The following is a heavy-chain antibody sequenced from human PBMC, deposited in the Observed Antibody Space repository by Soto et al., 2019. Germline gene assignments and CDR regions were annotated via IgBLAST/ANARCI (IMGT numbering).Heavy chain of an antibody. CDR1: GFTFSNAW. J-gene: IGHJ6*02. Sequence: PGGSLRLSCAASGFTFSNAWMNWVRQAPGKGLEWVGRIKSKTDGGTTDYAAPVKGRFTISRDDSKNTLYLQMNSLKTEDTAVYYCTTVNYYDFWSGYRYVMDVWGQGTTVTVSS. D-gene: IGHD3-3*01. CDR3: TTVNYYDFWSGYRYVMDV. V-gene: IGHV3-15*07. CDR2: IKSKTDGGTT.